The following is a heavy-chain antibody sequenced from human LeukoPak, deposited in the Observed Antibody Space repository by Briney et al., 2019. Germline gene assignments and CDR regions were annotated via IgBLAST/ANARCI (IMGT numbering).Heavy chain of an antibody. CDR2: ISGSGGST. V-gene: IGHV3-23*01. CDR3: ARDVCGGNRCDAFDI. CDR1: GFTFSSYA. D-gene: IGHD4-23*01. J-gene: IGHJ3*02. Sequence: PGGSLRLSCAASGFTFSSYAMSWVRQAPGKGLEWVSAISGSGGSTYYADSVKGRFTISRDNAKNSLYLQMNSLRAEDTAVYYCARDVCGGNRCDAFDIWGQGTMVTVSS.